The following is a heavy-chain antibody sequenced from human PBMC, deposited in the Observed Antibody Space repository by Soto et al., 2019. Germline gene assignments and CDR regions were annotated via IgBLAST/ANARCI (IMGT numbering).Heavy chain of an antibody. Sequence: LSLTCTVSGGSISSGDHYWNWIRQPPGKALEWIGYIYYSGSTYYNPSLKSRVTISVDTSKNQFSLMLRSVTAADTAVYYCARGAGGYSYGNFDYWGRGTLVTVSS. V-gene: IGHV4-30-4*01. CDR2: IYYSGST. J-gene: IGHJ4*02. CDR1: GGSISSGDHY. CDR3: ARGAGGYSYGNFDY. D-gene: IGHD5-18*01.